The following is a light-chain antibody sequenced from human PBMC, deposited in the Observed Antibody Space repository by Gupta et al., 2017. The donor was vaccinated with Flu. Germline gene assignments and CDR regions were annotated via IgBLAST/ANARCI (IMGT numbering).Light chain of an antibody. V-gene: IGKV1-33*01. J-gene: IGKJ4*01. CDR1: QDISDY. CDR3: QQDDNLPPLT. Sequence: SSLSASVGDRVTITCQASQDISDYVNWYQQKPGKAPKLLIYDASNWETGVPSRFSGNRYGTDFTFTISSRQPEDIATYYCQQDDNLPPLTFGGGTKVEIK. CDR2: DAS.